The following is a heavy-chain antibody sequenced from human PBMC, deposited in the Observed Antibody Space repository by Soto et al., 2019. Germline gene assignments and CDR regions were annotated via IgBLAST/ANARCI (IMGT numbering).Heavy chain of an antibody. CDR3: ATMGTPATGLYYFDF. J-gene: IGHJ4*02. CDR1: GGSISSGNYY. V-gene: IGHV4-30-4*01. D-gene: IGHD2-15*01. Sequence: QVQLQESGPGLVKPSQTLSLTCTVSGGSISSGNYYWSWIRQPPGKGLEWIGFISYSGSAYYNPSSKSRVTISVDTSKTQFSLPLSLVTAADTAVYYCATMGTPATGLYYFDFCGQGTLFTVS. CDR2: ISYSGSA.